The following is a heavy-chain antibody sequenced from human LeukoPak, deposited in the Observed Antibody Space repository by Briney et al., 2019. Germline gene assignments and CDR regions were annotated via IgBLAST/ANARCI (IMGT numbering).Heavy chain of an antibody. CDR2: MKRDESEI. D-gene: IGHD3-16*01. CDR3: ARGGGLDV. J-gene: IGHJ6*02. Sequence: GGSQRLSCSASGFTFSTYWMSWVRQAPGKGLEWVANMKRDESEIYYVDSVRGRFTISRDNAKNSLYLQMSNLRAEDTAVYFCARGGGLDVWGQGATVTVSS. CDR1: GFTFSTYW. V-gene: IGHV3-7*03.